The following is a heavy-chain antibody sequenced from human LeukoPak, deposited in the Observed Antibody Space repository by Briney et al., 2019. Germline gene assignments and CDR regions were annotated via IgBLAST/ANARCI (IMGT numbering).Heavy chain of an antibody. CDR3: AKDPRAMGRYFFDD. CDR2: TSGSGDAT. CDR1: GFTFNAYV. Sequence: GGSLRLSCVGSGFTFNAYVLSWVRQRPGKGPEWVSMTSGSGDATDYADSVKDRLTISRDNAKKTLYLQINNARADDTAIYYCAKDPRAMGRYFFDDWGQGSLVTVSS. D-gene: IGHD3-16*01. J-gene: IGHJ4*01. V-gene: IGHV3-23*01.